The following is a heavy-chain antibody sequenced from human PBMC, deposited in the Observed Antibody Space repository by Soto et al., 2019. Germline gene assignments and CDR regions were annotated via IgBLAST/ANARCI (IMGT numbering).Heavy chain of an antibody. J-gene: IGHJ4*02. CDR3: ARASTGSGFDY. Sequence: EASVKVSCKASGYTFTSYDINWVRQATGQGLEWMGWMNPNSGNTGYAQKFQGRVTVTRNTSISTAYMELSSLRSEDTAVYYCARASTGSGFDYWGQGTLVTVSS. D-gene: IGHD3-10*01. CDR1: GYTFTSYD. CDR2: MNPNSGNT. V-gene: IGHV1-8*01.